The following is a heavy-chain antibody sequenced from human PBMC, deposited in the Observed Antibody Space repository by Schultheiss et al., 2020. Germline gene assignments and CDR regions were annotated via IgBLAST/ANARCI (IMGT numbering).Heavy chain of an antibody. CDR1: GGSISSSNW. Sequence: SETLSLTCAVSGGSISSSNWWSWVRQPPGKGLEWIGEIYHSGSTNYNPSLKSPVTISADTSKNEVSLRLSSVTAADTAVYYCARVECSEGSCYHVDYGGQGTLVTVSS. J-gene: IGHJ4*02. V-gene: IGHV4-4*02. CDR2: IYHSGST. CDR3: ARVECSEGSCYHVDY. D-gene: IGHD2-15*01.